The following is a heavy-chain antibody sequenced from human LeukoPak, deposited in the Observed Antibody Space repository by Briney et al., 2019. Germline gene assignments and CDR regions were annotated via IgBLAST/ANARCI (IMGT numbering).Heavy chain of an antibody. D-gene: IGHD3-3*01. CDR1: GGSISSYY. Sequence: SETLSLTCTVSGGSISSYYWSWIRQPPGKGLEWIGYIYYSGSTNYKSSLKSRVTISLDTSKNQFSLILRSVTAADTAMYFCARGLASGYPPIPFDYWGQGILVTVTS. J-gene: IGHJ4*02. CDR2: IYYSGST. CDR3: ARGLASGYPPIPFDY. V-gene: IGHV4-59*12.